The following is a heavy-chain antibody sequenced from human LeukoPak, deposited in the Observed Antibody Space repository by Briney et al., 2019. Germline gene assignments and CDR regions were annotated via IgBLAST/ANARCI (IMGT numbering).Heavy chain of an antibody. J-gene: IGHJ4*02. CDR1: GFTFSGFA. CDR3: AKVLTGTTTSLDY. CDR2: IRSKANSYAT. V-gene: IGHV3-73*01. Sequence: PGGSLRLSCAASGFTFSGFAMHWVRQASGKGLEWVGRIRSKANSYATAYAASVKGRFTISRDNSKNTLYLQMNSLRAEDTAVYYCAKVLTGTTTSLDYWGQGTLVTVSS. D-gene: IGHD1-7*01.